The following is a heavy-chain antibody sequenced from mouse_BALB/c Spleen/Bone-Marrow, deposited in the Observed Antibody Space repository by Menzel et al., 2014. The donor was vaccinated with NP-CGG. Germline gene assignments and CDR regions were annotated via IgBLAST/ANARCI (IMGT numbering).Heavy chain of an antibody. CDR3: SREGAY. CDR1: GHTFTSYY. J-gene: IGHJ3*01. CDR2: ITPSNGDT. V-gene: IGHV1S81*02. Sequence: QVQLQQSGAELVKPGASVKLSCKASGHTFTSYYMYWVKQRPGQGLEWIGEITPSNGDTNFNEKFKSKATLTVDKSSSTAYMQLSSQTSEDSAVYYCSREGAYWGQGTLVTVSA.